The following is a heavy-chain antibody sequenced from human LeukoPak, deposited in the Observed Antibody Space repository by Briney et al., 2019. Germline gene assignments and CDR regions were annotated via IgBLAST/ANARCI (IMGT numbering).Heavy chain of an antibody. D-gene: IGHD3-10*01. CDR1: GFTFSSYW. CDR3: ARDWGLVRGVIIY. Sequence: GGSLRLSCASSGFTFSSYWMHWVRQAPGKGLVWVSRINSDGSSTSYADSVKGRFTISRDNAKNTLYLQMNSLRAEDTAVYYCARDWGLVRGVIIYWGQGALVTVSS. V-gene: IGHV3-74*01. CDR2: INSDGSST. J-gene: IGHJ4*02.